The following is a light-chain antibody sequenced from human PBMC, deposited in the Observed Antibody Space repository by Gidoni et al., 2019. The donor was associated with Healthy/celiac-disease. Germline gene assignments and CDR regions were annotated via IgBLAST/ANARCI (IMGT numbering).Light chain of an antibody. V-gene: IGKV1-9*01. CDR2: AAS. CDR1: QGISSY. Sequence: IQLTQSPSSLSASVGDRVTITVRASQGISSYLACYPQKPVKAPKLLIYAASTLQSGVPARFSGSGSGTDFTLTSSSLQPEDFATYYCQQLNSYPGLTFGGGTKVEIK. J-gene: IGKJ4*01. CDR3: QQLNSYPGLT.